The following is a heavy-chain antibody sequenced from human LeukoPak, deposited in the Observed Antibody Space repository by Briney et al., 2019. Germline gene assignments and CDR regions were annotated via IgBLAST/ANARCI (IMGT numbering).Heavy chain of an antibody. CDR3: VGGTGY. CDR2: ISSNGDNT. J-gene: IGHJ4*02. CDR1: GFTLSTYV. Sequence: TGGSLRLSCSVSGFTLSTYVMHWVRQAPGKGLEYVSAISSNGDNTYYADSVKGRFTISRDNSKNTLYLQMSSLRADDTAVYYCVGGTGYWGQGTLVTVSS. V-gene: IGHV3-64D*06.